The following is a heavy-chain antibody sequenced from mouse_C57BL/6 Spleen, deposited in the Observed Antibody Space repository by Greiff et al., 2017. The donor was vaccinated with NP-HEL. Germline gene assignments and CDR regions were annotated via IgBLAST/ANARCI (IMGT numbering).Heavy chain of an antibody. CDR3: ARAPITTVVAPYYFDY. CDR1: GFNIKNTY. V-gene: IGHV14-3*01. J-gene: IGHJ2*01. CDR2: IDPANGNT. Sequence: EVQLQESVAELVRPGASVKLSCTASGFNIKNTYMHWVKQRPEQGLEWIGRIDPANGNTKYAPKFQGKATITADTSSNTAYLQLSSLTSEDTAIYYCARAPITTVVAPYYFDYWGQGTTLTVSS. D-gene: IGHD1-1*01.